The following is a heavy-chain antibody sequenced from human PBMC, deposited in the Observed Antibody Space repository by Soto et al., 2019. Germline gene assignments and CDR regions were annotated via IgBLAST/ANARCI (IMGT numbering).Heavy chain of an antibody. V-gene: IGHV2-5*01. J-gene: IGHJ4*02. CDR2: IYWNDDK. D-gene: IGHD2-21*02. Sequence: PTLVNPTQTLTLTCSFSGFSLSTTGVGVGWIRQPPGKALEWLALIYWNDDKRYTSSLRSRLTVTKDTSKNQVVLTMTNVDPVDTATYYCARRPWGQFYGDFYDYWGQGLLVTVSS. CDR1: GFSLSTTGVG. CDR3: ARRPWGQFYGDFYDY.